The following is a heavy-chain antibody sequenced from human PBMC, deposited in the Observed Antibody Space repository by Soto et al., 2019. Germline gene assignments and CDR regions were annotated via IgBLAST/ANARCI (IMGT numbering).Heavy chain of an antibody. CDR3: TGSYEGWFDP. CDR2: IRSKANNCAT. V-gene: IGHV3-73*01. J-gene: IGHJ5*02. CDR1: GFTFSVSA. D-gene: IGHD1-26*01. Sequence: EVQLVESGGGLVQPGGSLKLSCAASGFTFSVSAMHWVRQTSGKGLEWVGRIRSKANNCATAYLASVKGRFTISRDDSKTTAYLQMNSLKTEDTAVYYCTGSYEGWFDPWGQGTLVTVSS.